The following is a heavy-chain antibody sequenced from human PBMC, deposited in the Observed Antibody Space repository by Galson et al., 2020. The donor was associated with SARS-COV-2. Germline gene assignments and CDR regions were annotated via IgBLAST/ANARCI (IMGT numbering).Heavy chain of an antibody. J-gene: IGHJ4*02. CDR2: MNPNSGNT. Sequence: ASVKVSCKASGYTFTSYDINWVRQAPGQGLEWMGWMNPNSGNTGYAPNFQGRVTMTRDTSIRTAYMELSSLRSEDTAVYYCARGAVVATLAEWGQGTLVTGSA. D-gene: IGHD2-15*01. V-gene: IGHV1-8*01. CDR1: GYTFTSYD. CDR3: ARGAVVATLAE.